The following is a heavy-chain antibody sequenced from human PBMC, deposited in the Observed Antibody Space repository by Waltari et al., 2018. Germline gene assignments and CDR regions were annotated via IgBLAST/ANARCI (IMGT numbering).Heavy chain of an antibody. CDR1: GGSISSGSYY. CDR3: ARDSTIFDAFDI. V-gene: IGHV4-61*02. J-gene: IGHJ3*02. D-gene: IGHD3-9*01. CDR2: IYTSGST. Sequence: QVQLQESGPGLVKPSQTLSLTCTVSGGSISSGSYYWSWIRQPAGKGLEWIGRIYTSGSTNYNPSLKSRVTISVDTSKNQFSLKLSSVTAADTAVYYCARDSTIFDAFDIWGQGTMVTVSS.